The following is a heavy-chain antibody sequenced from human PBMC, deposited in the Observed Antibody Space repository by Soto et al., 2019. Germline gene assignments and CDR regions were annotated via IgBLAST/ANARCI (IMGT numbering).Heavy chain of an antibody. CDR3: ARDSSDYYGMDV. V-gene: IGHV3-30-3*01. CDR1: GFTFSSYA. J-gene: IGHJ6*02. Sequence: GGSLRLSCAASGFTFSSYAMHWVRQAPGKGMEWVAVISYDGSNKYYAYSVKGRFTISRDNSKNTLYLQMNSLRAEDTAVYYCARDSSDYYGMDVWGQGTTVTVSS. CDR2: ISYDGSNK.